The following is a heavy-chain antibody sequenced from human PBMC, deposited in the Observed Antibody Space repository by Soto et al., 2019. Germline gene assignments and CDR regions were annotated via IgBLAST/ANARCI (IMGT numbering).Heavy chain of an antibody. Sequence: GGSLRLSCAASGFTFHGSSMHWVRQAPGKGLEWVSSITWNSGSIIYADSVKGRFTISRDNGKKSLYLQMQSLRPEDTALYYCASGLTTSPHYWGQGSLVTVSS. CDR1: GFTFHGSS. J-gene: IGHJ4*02. D-gene: IGHD2-2*01. CDR3: ASGLTTSPHY. CDR2: ITWNSGSI. V-gene: IGHV3-9*01.